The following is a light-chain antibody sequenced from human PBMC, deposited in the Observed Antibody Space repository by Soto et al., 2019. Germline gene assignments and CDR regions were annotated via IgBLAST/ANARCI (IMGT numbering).Light chain of an antibody. CDR1: QSVRSS. V-gene: IGKV3-15*01. CDR3: QQYNNSPPT. Sequence: EILITQSPATLSVSLGERATLSCRASQSVRSSLAWYQQKPGQAPRILIYDASTRDPGIPARFSGSGSGTELTLTISRLQSDDFSVYHCQQYNNSPPTFGHGTRLEIK. CDR2: DAS. J-gene: IGKJ5*01.